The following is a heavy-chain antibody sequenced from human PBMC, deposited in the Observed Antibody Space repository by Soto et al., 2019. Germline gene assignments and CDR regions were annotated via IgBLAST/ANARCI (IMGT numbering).Heavy chain of an antibody. D-gene: IGHD6-6*01. Sequence: QSTLMESGPTLVKPTQTLTLTCSFSGFSLSTSGVGVGWIRQPPGKALEWLALSYWSGDEHYRPSLKTRLTITKDTSKNQVVLTMTNMDPVDTATYYCARGVATRPVFAFDIWGQGTMVTVSS. CDR2: SYWSGDE. J-gene: IGHJ3*02. CDR3: ARGVATRPVFAFDI. V-gene: IGHV2-5*01. CDR1: GFSLSTSGVG.